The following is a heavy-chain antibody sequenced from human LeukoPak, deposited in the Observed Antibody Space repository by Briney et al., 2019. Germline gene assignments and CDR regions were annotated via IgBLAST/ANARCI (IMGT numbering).Heavy chain of an antibody. CDR1: GGSIISSDYH. CDR3: ARHCCSGPAKRVFDI. V-gene: IGHV4-39*01. D-gene: IGHD2-15*01. CDR2: ISYSGNT. J-gene: IGHJ3*02. Sequence: PSETPSLPCTVSGGSIISSDYHLGWGPPPPGEGVGWVWTISYSGNTDYNPSLRSRVTISVDTSNNQFSLRLGSVTAADTAVYHCARHCCSGPAKRVFDIWGQGTMVTVSS.